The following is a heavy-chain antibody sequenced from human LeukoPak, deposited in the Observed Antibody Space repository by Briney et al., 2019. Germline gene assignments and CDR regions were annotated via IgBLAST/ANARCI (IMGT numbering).Heavy chain of an antibody. CDR1: GFTFSSYA. CDR3: ARVTRGASYYYDSSGYESGDY. J-gene: IGHJ4*02. V-gene: IGHV3-30-3*01. D-gene: IGHD3-22*01. Sequence: GGSLRLSCAASGFTFSSYAMRWVRQAPGKGLEWVAVISYDGSNKYYADSVEGRFTISRDNSKNTLYLQMNSLRAEDTAVYYCARVTRGASYYYDSSGYESGDYWGQGTLVTVSS. CDR2: ISYDGSNK.